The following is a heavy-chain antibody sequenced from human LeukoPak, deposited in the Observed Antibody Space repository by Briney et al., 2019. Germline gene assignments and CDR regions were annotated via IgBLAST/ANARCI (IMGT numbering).Heavy chain of an antibody. CDR1: GGSISSHH. J-gene: IGHJ4*02. CDR3: ARAGRRIPYYFDY. D-gene: IGHD2-21*01. V-gene: IGHV4-59*11. Sequence: SETLSLTCTVSGGSISSHHWSWIRQPPGKGLEWIGYIYYSGSTNYNPSLKSRVTISVDTSKNQFSLKLSSVTAADTAVYYCARAGRRIPYYFDYWGQGTLVTVSS. CDR2: IYYSGST.